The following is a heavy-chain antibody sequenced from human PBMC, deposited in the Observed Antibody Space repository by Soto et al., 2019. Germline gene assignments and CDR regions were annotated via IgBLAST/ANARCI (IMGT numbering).Heavy chain of an antibody. CDR3: VRLTSRIVEASNGRSNYLDM. J-gene: IGHJ4*02. D-gene: IGHD2-2*03. CDR2: VFFMGNT. V-gene: IGHV4-39*01. CDR1: GVSVTSGSSY. Sequence: SETLSLTCSVSGVSVTSGSSYWGWLGQAPGKGLEWIGDVFFMGNTWYNADLKARLTISVDTSNDQFSLRLSSVTAADTAFYFCVRLTSRIVEASNGRSNYLDMWGPGTLVTVSS.